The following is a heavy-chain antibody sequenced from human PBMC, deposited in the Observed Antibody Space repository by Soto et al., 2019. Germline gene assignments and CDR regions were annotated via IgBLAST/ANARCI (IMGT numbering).Heavy chain of an antibody. V-gene: IGHV1-69*06. J-gene: IGHJ4*02. CDR3: AREGRHFDY. CDR2: INPIFGTP. CDR1: GGTFSSYA. Sequence: QVQLVQSGAEVQRPGSSVKVSCKASGGTFSSYAISWVRQAPGQGLEWMGGINPIFGTPHYAQKYQGRVTITADTFTNTAYMELIRLTSDDTAVYFCAREGRHFDYWGQGTLVTVSS.